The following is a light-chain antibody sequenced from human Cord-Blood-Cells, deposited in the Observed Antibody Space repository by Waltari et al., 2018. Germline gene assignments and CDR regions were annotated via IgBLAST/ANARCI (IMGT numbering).Light chain of an antibody. V-gene: IGLV2-8*01. CDR3: SSYAGSNNVV. Sequence: QSALTQPPSASGSPGQSVTISCTGTSSDVGGYNYVSWYQQHPGKAPKLMIYEVSKRPSGVPDRFSRSQSGNTASLTVSGLQAEDEADYYCSSYAGSNNVVFGGGTKLTVL. J-gene: IGLJ2*01. CDR1: SSDVGGYNY. CDR2: EVS.